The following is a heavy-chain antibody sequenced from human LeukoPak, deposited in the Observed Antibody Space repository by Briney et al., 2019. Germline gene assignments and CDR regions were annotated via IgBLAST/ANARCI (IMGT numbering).Heavy chain of an antibody. CDR3: ARLRDGSNWFDP. CDR1: GYGFTSYW. V-gene: IGHV5-51*07. CDR2: IYPGDSDT. J-gene: IGHJ5*02. D-gene: IGHD5-24*01. Sequence: GDSLKISCKGSGYGFTSYWIGWVHQMPGKGLEWMGIIYPGDSDTRYSPSFQGQVTVSADKSISTAYLQWSSLRASDTAMYYCARLRDGSNWFDPWGQGTLVTVSS.